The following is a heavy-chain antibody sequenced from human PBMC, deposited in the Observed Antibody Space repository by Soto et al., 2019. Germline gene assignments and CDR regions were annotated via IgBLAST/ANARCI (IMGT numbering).Heavy chain of an antibody. J-gene: IGHJ4*02. CDR3: ARHRAWNYAVRYYFDY. CDR2: ISAYNGNT. CDR1: SYAFTSYG. Sequence: SVKGSCKASSYAFTSYGISWVRQAPGQGLEWMGWISAYNGNTNYAQKLQGRVTMTTDTSTSTAYMELRSLRSDDTAVYYCARHRAWNYAVRYYFDYWGQGTLVTVSS. D-gene: IGHD1-7*01. V-gene: IGHV1-18*04.